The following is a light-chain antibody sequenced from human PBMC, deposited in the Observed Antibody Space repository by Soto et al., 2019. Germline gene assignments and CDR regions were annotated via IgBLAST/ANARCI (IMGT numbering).Light chain of an antibody. CDR2: DAS. Sequence: DIPLTQSPSSLSASVGDRVTITCQATHDISNFLNWYQQRPGKAPRLLIYDASNLQTGVPSRFSGSGSGTDFTFSISNLQPEDLATYYCQQYDSFPISFGQGTRLEIK. CDR3: QQYDSFPIS. CDR1: HDISNF. V-gene: IGKV1-33*01. J-gene: IGKJ5*01.